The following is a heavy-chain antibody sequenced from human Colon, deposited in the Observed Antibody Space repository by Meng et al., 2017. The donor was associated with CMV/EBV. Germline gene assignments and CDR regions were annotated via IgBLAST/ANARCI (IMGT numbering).Heavy chain of an antibody. Sequence: ASVKVSCKASGGTFSSYAISWVRQAPGQGLEWMGWINPNSGGTNYAQKFQGRVTMTRDTSISTAYMELSRLRSDDTAVYYCAREFGGSYPFDYWGQGTLVTVSS. CDR1: GGTFSSYA. CDR2: INPNSGGT. D-gene: IGHD1-26*01. CDR3: AREFGGSYPFDY. V-gene: IGHV1-2*02. J-gene: IGHJ4*02.